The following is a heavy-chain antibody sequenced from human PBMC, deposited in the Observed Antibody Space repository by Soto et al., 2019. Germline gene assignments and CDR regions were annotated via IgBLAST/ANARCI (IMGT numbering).Heavy chain of an antibody. J-gene: IGHJ6*02. CDR2: ISYDGSNK. D-gene: IGHD3-16*01. CDR3: AKAAFGPPYGMDV. Sequence: QVQLVESGGGVVQPGRSLRLSCAASGFTFSSYGMHWVRQAPGKGLEWVAVISYDGSNKYYADSVKGRFTISRDNSKNTLYLQMNSLRAEDTAVYYCAKAAFGPPYGMDVWGQGTTVTVSS. CDR1: GFTFSSYG. V-gene: IGHV3-30*18.